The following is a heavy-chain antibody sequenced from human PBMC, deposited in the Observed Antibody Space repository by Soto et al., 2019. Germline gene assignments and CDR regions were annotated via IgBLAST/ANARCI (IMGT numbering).Heavy chain of an antibody. J-gene: IGHJ4*02. CDR1: GFTFTSSA. CDR2: IAVGSGYT. CDR3: AADATAWQQMVPSDY. Sequence: SVKFSCKPSGFTFTSSAFQWVRQARGQRLEWIGWIAVGSGYTNYAQRFQDRVTLTRDMSTATTYMELSRLTSEDTAIYYCAADATAWQQMVPSDYWGQGTLVTVSS. D-gene: IGHD2-8*01. V-gene: IGHV1-58*01.